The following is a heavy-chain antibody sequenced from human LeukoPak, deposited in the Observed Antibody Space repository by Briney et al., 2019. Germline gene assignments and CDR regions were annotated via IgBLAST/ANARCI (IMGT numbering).Heavy chain of an antibody. Sequence: SVRVSCKASGGTFSSYAISWVRQAPGQGLEWMGGIIPIFGTANYAQKVQGRVTMTRDKSTSTVYMELSSLRSEDTAMYYCAVLLRTLQLLDFWGQGTLVTVAS. V-gene: IGHV1-69*05. D-gene: IGHD3-10*01. CDR1: GGTFSSYA. CDR3: AVLLRTLQLLDF. CDR2: IIPIFGTA. J-gene: IGHJ4*02.